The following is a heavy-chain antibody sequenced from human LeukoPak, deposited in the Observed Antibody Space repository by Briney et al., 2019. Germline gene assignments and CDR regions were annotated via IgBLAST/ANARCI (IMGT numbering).Heavy chain of an antibody. D-gene: IGHD3-22*01. J-gene: IGHJ4*02. V-gene: IGHV3-53*01. CDR3: ARVTYYYDSSGYSDY. CDR1: GFTVSNNY. CDR2: IYSGGST. Sequence: GGSLRLSCAASGFTVSNNYMGWVRQAPGKGLEWVSVIYSGGSTYYADSVKGRFTISRDNSKNTLYLQMDSLRAEDTVVYYCARVTYYYDSSGYSDYWGQGTMVTVSS.